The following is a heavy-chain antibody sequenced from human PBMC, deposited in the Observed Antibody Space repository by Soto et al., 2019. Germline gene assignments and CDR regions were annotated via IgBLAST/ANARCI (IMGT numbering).Heavy chain of an antibody. Sequence: ASVKVSCKASGYTFTRYDINWVRQATGKGLEGMGWMNPNSGNTGYAQKFKGRVTMTRNTSISTAYMELSRLRSEDTAVYYCARLVVRRTYCAFLIPGQATMVTVS. CDR2: MNPNSGNT. J-gene: IGHJ3*02. V-gene: IGHV1-8*01. CDR1: GYTFTRYD. CDR3: ARLVVRRTYCAFLI. D-gene: IGHD2-15*01.